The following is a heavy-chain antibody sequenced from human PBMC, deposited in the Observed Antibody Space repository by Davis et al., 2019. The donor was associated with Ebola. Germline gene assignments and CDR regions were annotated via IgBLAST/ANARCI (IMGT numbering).Heavy chain of an antibody. Sequence: GESLKISCVASGFTFSDYYMSWIRQAPGKGLEWVSYISSGSSTIYYADSVKGRFTISRDNAKNSLYLQMNSLRDEDTAVYYCARDPDTAMASDAFDIWGQGTMVTVSS. CDR3: ARDPDTAMASDAFDI. D-gene: IGHD5-18*01. V-gene: IGHV3-11*04. J-gene: IGHJ3*02. CDR2: ISSGSSTI. CDR1: GFTFSDYY.